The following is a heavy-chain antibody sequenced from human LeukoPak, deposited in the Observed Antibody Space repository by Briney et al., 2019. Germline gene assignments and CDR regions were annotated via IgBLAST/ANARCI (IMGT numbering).Heavy chain of an antibody. Sequence: SETLSLTCTVSGGSISSYYWSWIRQPPGKGLEWIGYIYYSGSTNYNPSLKSRVTISVDTSKNQFSLKLSSVTAADTAVYYCARDLKLSRRVGLWRDPDYYYYMDVWGKGTTVTVSS. D-gene: IGHD2/OR15-2a*01. CDR3: ARDLKLSRRVGLWRDPDYYYYMDV. CDR1: GGSISSYY. J-gene: IGHJ6*03. CDR2: IYYSGST. V-gene: IGHV4-59*12.